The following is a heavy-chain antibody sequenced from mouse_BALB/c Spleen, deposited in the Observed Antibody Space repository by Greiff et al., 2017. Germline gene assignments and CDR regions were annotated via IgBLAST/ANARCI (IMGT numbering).Heavy chain of an antibody. CDR3: AGTRVGGLDV. CDR1: GYTFTDYW. V-gene: IGHV1-69*01. Sequence: QVQLQQPGAELVMPGASVKMSCKASGYTFTDYWMHWVKQRPGQGLEWIGAIDTSDSYTSYNQKFKGKATLTVDESSSTAYMQLSSLTSEDSAVCSCAGTRVGGLDVWGEGTSVTVSS. CDR2: IDTSDSYT. D-gene: IGHD3-1*01. J-gene: IGHJ1*01.